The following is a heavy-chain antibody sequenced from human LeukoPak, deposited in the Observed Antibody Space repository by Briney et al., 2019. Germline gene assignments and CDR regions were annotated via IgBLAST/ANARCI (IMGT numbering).Heavy chain of an antibody. CDR1: GGSISSSSYK. CDR3: AKEGLGELPNYYYYYYMDV. D-gene: IGHD3-10*01. Sequence: SETLSLTCTVSGGSISSSSYKWGWMRQPPGKGLEWIGSIYDSGSTYYNPSLKSRVTISVDTSKNQFSLKLSSVTAADTAVYYCAKEGLGELPNYYYYYYMDVWGKGTTVTISS. V-gene: IGHV4-39*07. J-gene: IGHJ6*03. CDR2: IYDSGST.